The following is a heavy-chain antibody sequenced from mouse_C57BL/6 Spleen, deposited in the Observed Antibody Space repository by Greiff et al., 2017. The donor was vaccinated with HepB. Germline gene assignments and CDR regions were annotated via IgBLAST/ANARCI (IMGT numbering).Heavy chain of an antibody. J-gene: IGHJ2*01. V-gene: IGHV3-6*01. D-gene: IGHD4-1*01. CDR2: ISYDGSN. Sequence: EVQVVESGPGLVKPSQSLSLTCSVTGYSITSGYYWNWIRQFPGNKLEWMGYISYDGSNNYNPSLKNRISITRDTSKNQFFLKLNSVTTEDTATYYCATLLGRDYWGQGTTLTVSS. CDR3: ATLLGRDY. CDR1: GYSITSGYY.